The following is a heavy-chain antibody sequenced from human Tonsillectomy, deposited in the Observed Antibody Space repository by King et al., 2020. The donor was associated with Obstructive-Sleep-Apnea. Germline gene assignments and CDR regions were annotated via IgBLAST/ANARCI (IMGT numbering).Heavy chain of an antibody. V-gene: IGHV1-18*04. CDR2: ISAYNGNT. CDR1: GYTFTSYG. CDR3: ARNALRDLWFGEHPDY. J-gene: IGHJ4*02. Sequence: QLVQSGAEVKKPGASVKVSCKASGYTFTSYGISWVRQAPGQGLEWMGWISAYNGNTNYAQKHQGRVTMTTETSTSTAYMELRSLRSDDTAVYYCARNALRDLWFGEHPDYWGQGTLVTVSS. D-gene: IGHD3-10*01.